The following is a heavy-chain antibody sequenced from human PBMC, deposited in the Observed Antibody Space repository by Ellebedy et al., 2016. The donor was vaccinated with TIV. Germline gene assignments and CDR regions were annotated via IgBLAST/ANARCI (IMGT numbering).Heavy chain of an antibody. V-gene: IGHV3-30*18. CDR1: GFTFSNYG. Sequence: GESLKISXAASGFTFSNYGMHWVRQAPGKGLEWVAVISYDGSNKYYADSVKGRFTISRDNSKNTLYLQMNSLRAEDTAVYYCAKDRGHSYDSGYIDFWGQGTLVTVSS. CDR3: AKDRGHSYDSGYIDF. D-gene: IGHD3-10*01. J-gene: IGHJ4*02. CDR2: ISYDGSNK.